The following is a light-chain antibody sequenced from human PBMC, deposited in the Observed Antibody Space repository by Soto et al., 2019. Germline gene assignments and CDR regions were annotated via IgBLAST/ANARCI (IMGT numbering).Light chain of an antibody. Sequence: DVQMTPYPSSLSASGGDRVAITCRASQNISSYLNWYRHKAGSAPELLIYAASTLQRGGPSSFSGSGSGTDFLLTISSLQPEDFATYYCQQSFSFPRSLSQGTKVDIK. J-gene: IGKJ2*03. CDR1: QNISSY. CDR3: QQSFSFPRS. V-gene: IGKV1-39*01. CDR2: AAS.